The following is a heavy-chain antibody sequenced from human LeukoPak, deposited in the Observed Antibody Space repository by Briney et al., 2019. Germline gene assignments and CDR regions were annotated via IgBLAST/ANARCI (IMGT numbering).Heavy chain of an antibody. CDR2: IRSDGSNR. CDR3: VKDWSWGFDY. CDR1: EFTFASYW. V-gene: IGHV3-30*02. Sequence: GGSLRLSCAASEFTFASYWMSWVRQAPGKGLEWVAFIRSDGSNRYYADSVKGRFTLSRDNSKNTLYLQMNSLRAEDTAVYYCVKDWSWGFDYWGQGTLVTVSS. J-gene: IGHJ4*02. D-gene: IGHD3-16*01.